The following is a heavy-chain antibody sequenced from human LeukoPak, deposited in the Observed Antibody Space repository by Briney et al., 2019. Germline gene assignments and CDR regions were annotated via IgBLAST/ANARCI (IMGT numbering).Heavy chain of an antibody. CDR1: GFTFSSYD. V-gene: IGHV3-13*01. CDR3: ARAEDIVVVPAAIGAFDI. Sequence: GGSLRLSCAASGFTFSSYDMHWVRQATGKGLEWVSAIGTAGDTYYPGSVKGRFTISRDNAKNSLYLQMNSLRAEDTAVYYCARAEDIVVVPAAIGAFDIWGQGTMVTVSS. D-gene: IGHD2-2*02. J-gene: IGHJ3*02. CDR2: IGTAGDT.